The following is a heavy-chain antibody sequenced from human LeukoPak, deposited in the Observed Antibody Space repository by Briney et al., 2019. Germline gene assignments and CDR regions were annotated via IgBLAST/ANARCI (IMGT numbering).Heavy chain of an antibody. CDR2: ISGSGGST. CDR3: AKDYYDSSGPDAFDI. V-gene: IGHV3-23*01. D-gene: IGHD3-22*01. CDR1: GFTFSSYA. Sequence: GALRLSWSASGFTFSSYAMSWVRPAPGEGLEGVSAISGSGGSTYYADSVKGRFTISRDNSKNTLYLQMNSLRAEDTAVYYCAKDYYDSSGPDAFDIWGQGTMVTVSS. J-gene: IGHJ3*02.